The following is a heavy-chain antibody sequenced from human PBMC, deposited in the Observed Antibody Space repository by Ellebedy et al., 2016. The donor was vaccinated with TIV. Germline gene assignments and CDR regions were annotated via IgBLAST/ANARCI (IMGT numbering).Heavy chain of an antibody. CDR1: GFTFSSYG. D-gene: IGHD3-9*01. CDR2: ISYDGTKI. J-gene: IGHJ4*02. Sequence: GGSLRLSCAASGFTFSSYGMHWVRQAPGKGLEWVAVISYDGTKIYYADSVKGRFTISRDNSMNTVYLQMSSLRAEDSAMYYCAREFYDTLIGYHSIVRGVLHYWGRGTLVTVSS. CDR3: AREFYDTLIGYHSIVRGVLHY. V-gene: IGHV3-30*03.